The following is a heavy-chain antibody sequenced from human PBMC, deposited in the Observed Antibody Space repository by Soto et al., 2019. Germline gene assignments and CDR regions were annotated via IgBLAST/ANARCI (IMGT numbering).Heavy chain of an antibody. CDR2: INAGNGNT. V-gene: IGHV1-3*01. Sequence: ASVKVSCKASGYTFTSYAMHWVRQAPGQRLEWMGWINAGNGNTKYSQKFQGRVTITRDTSASTAYMELSSLRSEDTAVYYCARVHPPPYGSSWYALDYWGQGTLVTVSS. CDR3: ARVHPPPYGSSWYALDY. D-gene: IGHD6-13*01. J-gene: IGHJ4*02. CDR1: GYTFTSYA.